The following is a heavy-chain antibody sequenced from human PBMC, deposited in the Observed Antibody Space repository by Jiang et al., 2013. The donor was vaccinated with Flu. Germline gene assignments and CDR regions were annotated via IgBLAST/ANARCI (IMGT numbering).Heavy chain of an antibody. CDR1: GYTFTNND. Sequence: SGAEVKKPGASVKVSCKVSGYTFTNNDINWVRRATGQGLEWMGWMNPKSGRTGYAQKFQGRVTMTRDTSIGTAYMELSSLRSDDTAVYYCARGLWELPDDYWGQGTLVTVSS. CDR3: ARGLWELPDDY. CDR2: MNPKSGRT. J-gene: IGHJ4*02. V-gene: IGHV1-8*01. D-gene: IGHD1-26*01.